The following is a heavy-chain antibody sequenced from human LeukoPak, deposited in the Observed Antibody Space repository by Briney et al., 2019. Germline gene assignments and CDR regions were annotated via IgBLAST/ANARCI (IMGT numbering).Heavy chain of an antibody. CDR1: GGSISSGDYY. Sequence: SSQTLSLTCTVSGGSISSGDYYWSWIRQPPGKGLEWIGEINHSGSTNYNPSLKSRVTISVDTSKNQFSLKLSSVTAADTAVYYCASFYGDYSPFDYWGQGTLVTVSS. V-gene: IGHV4-30-4*08. J-gene: IGHJ4*02. CDR3: ASFYGDYSPFDY. CDR2: INHSGST. D-gene: IGHD4-17*01.